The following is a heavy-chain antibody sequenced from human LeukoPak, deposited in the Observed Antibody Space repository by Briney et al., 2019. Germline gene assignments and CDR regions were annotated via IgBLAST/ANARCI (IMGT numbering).Heavy chain of an antibody. D-gene: IGHD1-26*01. CDR1: GYSFTSYW. CDR2: IIPIFGTA. J-gene: IGHJ4*02. Sequence: KISFKGSGYSFTSYWIGWVRQMPGKGLEWMGIIPIFGTANYAQKFQGRVTITTDESTSTAYMELSSLRSEDTAVYYCAREGSGYYFDYWGQGTLVTVSS. CDR3: AREGSGYYFDY. V-gene: IGHV1-69*05.